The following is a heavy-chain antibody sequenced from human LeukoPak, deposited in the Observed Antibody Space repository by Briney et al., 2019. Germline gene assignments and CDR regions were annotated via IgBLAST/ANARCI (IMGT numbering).Heavy chain of an antibody. D-gene: IGHD4-23*01. CDR1: GGSISSSSYY. V-gene: IGHV4-39*07. CDR3: ARGARYGGNTLDY. CDR2: IYYSGST. Sequence: SETLSLTCTVSGGSISSSSYYWGWIRQPPGKGLEWIGSIYYSGSTYYNPSLKSRVTISVDTSKNQFSLKLSSVTAADTAVYYCARGARYGGNTLDYWGQGTLVTVSS. J-gene: IGHJ4*02.